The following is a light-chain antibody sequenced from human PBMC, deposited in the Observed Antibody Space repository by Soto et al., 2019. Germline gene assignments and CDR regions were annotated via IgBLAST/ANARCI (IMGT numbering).Light chain of an antibody. Sequence: DIVMTQSPDSLAVSLGERATFNCKSSQRVLYSSNNKNYLAWYQQKPGQPPKLRIYWAATRESGVPYRFSGSGSGTDFTLTISSLQAEDVAVYDCQQYYSIPYTFGQGTKLEIK. J-gene: IGKJ2*01. CDR2: WAA. CDR3: QQYYSIPYT. V-gene: IGKV4-1*01. CDR1: QRVLYSSNNKNY.